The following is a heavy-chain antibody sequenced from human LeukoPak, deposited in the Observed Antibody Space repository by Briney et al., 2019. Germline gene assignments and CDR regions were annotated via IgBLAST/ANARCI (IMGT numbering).Heavy chain of an antibody. Sequence: SETLSLTCTVSGGSISSYYWSWIRQPPGKGLEWIGYIYYRGSANYNPSLKSRVTISVDTSKIQFSLTLSSVTAADTAVYYCARGNDRDYDLWSGYYTGLTNWFDPWGQGTLVTVYS. D-gene: IGHD3-3*01. CDR2: IYYRGSA. CDR3: ARGNDRDYDLWSGYYTGLTNWFDP. CDR1: GGSISSYY. J-gene: IGHJ5*02. V-gene: IGHV4-59*01.